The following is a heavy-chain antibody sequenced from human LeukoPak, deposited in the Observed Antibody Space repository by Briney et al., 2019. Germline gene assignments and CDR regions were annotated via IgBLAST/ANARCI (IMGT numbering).Heavy chain of an antibody. CDR2: IYSGGST. J-gene: IGHJ4*02. D-gene: IGHD3-22*01. Sequence: GGSLGLSCAASGFTVSSNYMSWVRQAPGKGLEWVSVIYSGGSTYYADSVKGRFTISRDNSKNTLYLQMNSLRAEDTAVYYCAKDGPPDYYDSSGYYCDYWGQGTLVTVSS. CDR3: AKDGPPDYYDSSGYYCDY. CDR1: GFTVSSNY. V-gene: IGHV3-66*01.